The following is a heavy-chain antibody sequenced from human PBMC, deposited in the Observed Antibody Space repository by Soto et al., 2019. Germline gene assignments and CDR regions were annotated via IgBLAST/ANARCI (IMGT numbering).Heavy chain of an antibody. J-gene: IGHJ4*02. CDR2: ISSSSSNI. CDR1: GFIFSTYS. CDR3: ARDNYYGSGSSSIDY. Sequence: GGSLRLSCAASGFIFSTYSMNWVRQGPGKGLEWVSYISSSSSNIFYADSVKGRFTISRDNAKNSLYLQMNSLRAEDTAVYYCARDNYYGSGSSSIDYWGQGTLVTVSS. D-gene: IGHD3-10*01. V-gene: IGHV3-21*05.